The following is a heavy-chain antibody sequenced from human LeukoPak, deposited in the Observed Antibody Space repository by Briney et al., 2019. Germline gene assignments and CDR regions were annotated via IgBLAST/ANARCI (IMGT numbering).Heavy chain of an antibody. J-gene: IGHJ6*02. V-gene: IGHV3-74*01. Sequence: GGSLRLSCAASGFTFSSYWMHWVRRAPGKGLVWVSVINNDGSGTNYADSVKGRSTISRDNAKNTLYLQMTSLGAEDTAVYYCVRGGFGHAMDVWGQGTTVTVSS. D-gene: IGHD3-10*01. CDR3: VRGGFGHAMDV. CDR2: INNDGSGT. CDR1: GFTFSSYW.